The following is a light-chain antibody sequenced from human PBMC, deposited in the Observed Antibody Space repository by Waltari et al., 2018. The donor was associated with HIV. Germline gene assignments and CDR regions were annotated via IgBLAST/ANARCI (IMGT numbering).Light chain of an antibody. J-gene: IGKJ2*01. Sequence: VLPQSPGTLSLSPGERATLSCRASQSVSRSYLAWYQQRPGQAPRLLIYGASSRAAGIPDRFTGSGSGTDFTLTISRLEPEDFAVYYCQHFDTSLPKYTFGQGTKLEIK. CDR1: QSVSRSY. CDR2: GAS. CDR3: QHFDTSLPKYT. V-gene: IGKV3-20*01.